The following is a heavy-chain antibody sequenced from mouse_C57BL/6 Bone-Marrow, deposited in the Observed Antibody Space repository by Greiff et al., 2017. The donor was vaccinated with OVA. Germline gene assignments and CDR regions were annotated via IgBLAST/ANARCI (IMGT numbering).Heavy chain of an antibody. CDR1: GFTFNPYA. Sequence: GGGLVQPKGSLKLSCAASGFTFNPYAMHWVRQAPGKGLEWVARIRSTSSNYATYYAESVKDRFTISRDDSQSMLYLHRNNLKTEDTAMYYCVRDLGRRRWFAYWGQGTLVTVSA. V-gene: IGHV10-3*01. CDR2: IRSTSSNYAT. J-gene: IGHJ3*01. CDR3: VRDLGRRRWFAY.